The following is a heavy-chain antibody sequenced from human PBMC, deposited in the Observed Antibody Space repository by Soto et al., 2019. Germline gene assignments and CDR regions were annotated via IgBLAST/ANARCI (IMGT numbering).Heavy chain of an antibody. D-gene: IGHD2-21*02. J-gene: IGHJ6*02. Sequence: QVHLVQSGAEMKKPGSSVKVSCQASGSTFSSYTVSWVRQAPGQGLEWMGRIIPVLGVTNYAPKFKGRVTITADKSKTSAYMELSSRRSWDTAVYYWARRRYCGADCYSKYYYGMDVWGQGTTVTVSS. CDR2: IIPVLGVT. V-gene: IGHV1-69*02. CDR3: ARRRYCGADCYSKYYYGMDV. CDR1: GSTFSSYT.